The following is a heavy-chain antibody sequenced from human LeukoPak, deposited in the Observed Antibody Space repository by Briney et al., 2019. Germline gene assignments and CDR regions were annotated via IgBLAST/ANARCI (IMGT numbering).Heavy chain of an antibody. CDR1: GYTFTGDY. D-gene: IGHD6-6*01. V-gene: IGHV1-2*02. J-gene: IGHJ5*02. CDR3: ARFEYSTSSGP. Sequence: ASVKVSCKASGYTFTGDYMHWVRQAPGQGLEWMGWINPKTGGTSYAQNFQGRVTMTRDTSISTAYMELGSLTSDDTAVYYCARFEYSTSSGPWGQGTLVTVSS. CDR2: INPKTGGT.